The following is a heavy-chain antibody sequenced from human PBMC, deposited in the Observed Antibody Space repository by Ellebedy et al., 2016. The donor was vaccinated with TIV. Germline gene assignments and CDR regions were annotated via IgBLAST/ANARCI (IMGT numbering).Heavy chain of an antibody. CDR1: GYNFTNYW. D-gene: IGHD3-10*01. CDR3: GRYGVGDPRDY. V-gene: IGHV5-10-1*01. CDR2: IDPEDSYT. Sequence: PGGSLRLSCKASGYNFTNYWISWVRQMPGKGLEWMGRIDPEDSYTNYIPSFQGHVTISVDRSISTAVLQWSSLKASDTAMYYGGRYGVGDPRDYWGQGTLVTVSS. J-gene: IGHJ4*02.